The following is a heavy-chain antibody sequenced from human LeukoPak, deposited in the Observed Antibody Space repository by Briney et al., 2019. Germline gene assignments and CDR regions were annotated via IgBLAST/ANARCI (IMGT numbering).Heavy chain of an antibody. CDR3: ARGDIVATTYNWFDP. J-gene: IGHJ5*02. Sequence: ASVKVSCKASGYTFTSYDINWVRQATGQGLEWMGWMNPNSGNTGYAQKFQGRVTMTRNTSVSTAYMELSSPRSEDTAVYYCARGDIVATTYNWFDPWGQGTLVTVSS. V-gene: IGHV1-8*01. D-gene: IGHD5-12*01. CDR2: MNPNSGNT. CDR1: GYTFTSYD.